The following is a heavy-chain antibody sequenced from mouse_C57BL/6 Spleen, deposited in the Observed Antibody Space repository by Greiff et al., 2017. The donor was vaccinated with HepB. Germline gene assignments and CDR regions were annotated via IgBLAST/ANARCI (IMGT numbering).Heavy chain of an antibody. CDR3: ARPLYGHTQGGFAY. CDR1: GYTFTSYW. J-gene: IGHJ3*01. D-gene: IGHD1-2*01. Sequence: QVQLQQPGAELVMPGASVKLSCKASGYTFTSYWMHWVKQRPGQGLEWIGEIDPSDSYTNYNQKFKGKSTLTVDKSSSTAYMQLSSLTSEDSAGYYCARPLYGHTQGGFAYWGQGTLVTVSA. V-gene: IGHV1-69*01. CDR2: IDPSDSYT.